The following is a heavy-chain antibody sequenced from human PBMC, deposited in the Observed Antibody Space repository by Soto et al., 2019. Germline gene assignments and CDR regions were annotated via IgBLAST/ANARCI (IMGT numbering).Heavy chain of an antibody. CDR2: SIPIFGTA. D-gene: IGHD6-13*01. CDR3: ASPGIAAAGTFDY. J-gene: IGHJ4*02. Sequence: ASVKVSCKASGGTFSSYAISWVRQAPGQGLEWMGGSIPIFGTANYAQRFQGRVTITADKSTSTAYMELSSLRSEDTAVYYCASPGIAAAGTFDYWGQGTLVTVSS. V-gene: IGHV1-69*06. CDR1: GGTFSSYA.